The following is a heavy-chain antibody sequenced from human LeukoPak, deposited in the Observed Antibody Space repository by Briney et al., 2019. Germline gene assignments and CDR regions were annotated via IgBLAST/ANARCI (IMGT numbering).Heavy chain of an antibody. CDR3: ARGAEGIAATDSNFDY. Sequence: ASVKVSCKASGYTFTGYYMHWVRQAPGQGLEWMGWINPNSGGTNYAQKFQGRVTMTRDTSIGTAYMELSRLRAEDTAVYYCARGAEGIAATDSNFDYWGQGTLVTVSS. V-gene: IGHV1-2*02. J-gene: IGHJ4*02. CDR1: GYTFTGYY. CDR2: INPNSGGT. D-gene: IGHD6-13*01.